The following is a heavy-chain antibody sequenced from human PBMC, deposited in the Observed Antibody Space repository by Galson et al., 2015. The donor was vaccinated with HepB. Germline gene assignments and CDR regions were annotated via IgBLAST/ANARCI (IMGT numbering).Heavy chain of an antibody. CDR2: IYYTGST. J-gene: IGHJ4*02. CDR1: GDSISSGGHY. CDR3: ARLEYSGYFFDY. V-gene: IGHV4-31*03. Sequence: TLSLTCTVSGDSISSGGHYWTWIRQHPRKGLEWIGYIYYTGSTYYSPSLKSRVIISVDTSKNQFSLRLTSVTAADTAVYYCARLEYSGYFFDYWGQGSLVTVSS. D-gene: IGHD5-12*01.